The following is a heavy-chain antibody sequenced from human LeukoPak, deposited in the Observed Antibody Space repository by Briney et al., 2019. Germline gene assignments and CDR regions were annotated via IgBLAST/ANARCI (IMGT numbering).Heavy chain of an antibody. CDR2: ISWNSGSI. CDR3: AKSVLGCCCSFELSN. CDR1: GFTFDDYA. J-gene: IGHJ4*02. Sequence: GGSLRLSCAASGFTFDDYAMHWVRQAPGKGLEWVSGISWNSGSIGYADSVKGRFTISRDNAKNSLYLQMNSLRAEDTALYYCAKSVLGCCCSFELSNWGQGTLVTVSS. D-gene: IGHD2-21*02. V-gene: IGHV3-9*01.